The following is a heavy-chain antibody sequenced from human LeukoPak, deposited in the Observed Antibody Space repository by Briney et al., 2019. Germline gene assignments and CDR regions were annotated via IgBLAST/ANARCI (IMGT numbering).Heavy chain of an antibody. CDR3: AREDFFTPHS. Sequence: QPGGSLRLSCAASAFPFSRYSMNWVRQAPGKGLEWVSYISHTSTIIYYADSVKGRFTISRDNAKNSVYLQMDSLRAEDTAVYFCAREDFFTPHSWGQGTLVTVSS. J-gene: IGHJ4*02. D-gene: IGHD3/OR15-3a*01. V-gene: IGHV3-48*04. CDR2: ISHTSTII. CDR1: AFPFSRYS.